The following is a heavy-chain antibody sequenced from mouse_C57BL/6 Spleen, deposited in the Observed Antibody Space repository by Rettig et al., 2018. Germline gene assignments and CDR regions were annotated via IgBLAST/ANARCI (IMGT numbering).Heavy chain of an antibody. CDR1: GYTFTDYY. Sequence: EVQLQQSGPELVKPGASVMISCKASGYTFTDYYMNWVKQSHGKSLEWIGDINPNNGGTSYNQKFKGKATLSVDESSSTAYMEQRSLTSEDAAGYYCAKLIYDGDSWGQGTLVTVSA. V-gene: IGHV1-26*01. J-gene: IGHJ3*01. CDR3: AKLIYDGDS. CDR2: INPNNGGT. D-gene: IGHD2-3*01.